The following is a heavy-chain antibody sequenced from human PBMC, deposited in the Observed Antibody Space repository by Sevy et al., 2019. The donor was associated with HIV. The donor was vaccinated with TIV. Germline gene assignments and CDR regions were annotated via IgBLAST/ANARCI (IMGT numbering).Heavy chain of an antibody. J-gene: IGHJ4*02. CDR3: ARGGYYYDNAAYYALDS. CDR2: IWSDGAYQ. CDR1: GFTFSNYA. D-gene: IGHD3-22*01. Sequence: GGSLRLSCAATGFTFSNYAMHWVRQAPGKGMEWVAIIWSDGAYQYQGDSVKGRFTISRDNSKNTLYLKMNNVRVEDTAVYYCARGGYYYDNAAYYALDSWGQGTLVTVSS. V-gene: IGHV3-33*01.